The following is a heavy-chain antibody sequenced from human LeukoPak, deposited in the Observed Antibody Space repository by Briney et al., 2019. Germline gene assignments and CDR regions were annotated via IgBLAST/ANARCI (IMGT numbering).Heavy chain of an antibody. CDR1: GFTFSSYG. D-gene: IGHD2-15*01. J-gene: IGHJ5*02. Sequence: GGSLRLSCAASGFTFSSYGMHWVRQAPGKGLEWAAFIRYDGSNKYYADSVKGRFTISRDNAKNTLYLQMNSLRAEDTAVYYCARASYCSGGSCYLDTNNWFDPWGQGTLVTVSS. CDR3: ARASYCSGGSCYLDTNNWFDP. CDR2: IRYDGSNK. V-gene: IGHV3-30*02.